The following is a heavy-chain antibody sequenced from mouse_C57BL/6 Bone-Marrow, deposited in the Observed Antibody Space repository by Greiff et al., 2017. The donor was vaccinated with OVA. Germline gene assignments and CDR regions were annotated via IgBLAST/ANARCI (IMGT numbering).Heavy chain of an antibody. CDR1: GYTFTGYW. J-gene: IGHJ3*01. V-gene: IGHV1-9*01. CDR3: ARVDYDGFAY. Sequence: VQLQQSGAELMKPGASVKLSCKATGYTFTGYWIEWVKQRPGHGLEWIGEILPGSGSTNYNDKFKGKATFTADTSSNTAYMQLSSLTTEDSAIYSCARVDYDGFAYWGQGTLVTVSA. CDR2: ILPGSGST. D-gene: IGHD2-4*01.